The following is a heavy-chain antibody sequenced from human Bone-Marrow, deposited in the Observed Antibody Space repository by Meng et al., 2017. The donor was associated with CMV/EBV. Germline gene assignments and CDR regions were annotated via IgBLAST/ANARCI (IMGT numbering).Heavy chain of an antibody. V-gene: IGHV1-2*02. CDR3: ASDAPDRPYYYDSSGYDY. Sequence: ASVKVSCKASGNTFTDHYLHWVRQAPGQGLEWMGWINPNSGGTNYAQKFQGRVTMTRDTSISTAYMELSRLRSDDTALYYCASDAPDRPYYYDSSGYDYWGQGTRVTVSS. J-gene: IGHJ4*02. D-gene: IGHD3-22*01. CDR1: GNTFTDHY. CDR2: INPNSGGT.